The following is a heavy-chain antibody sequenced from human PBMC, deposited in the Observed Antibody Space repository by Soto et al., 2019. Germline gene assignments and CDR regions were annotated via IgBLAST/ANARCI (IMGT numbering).Heavy chain of an antibody. V-gene: IGHV4-31*11. CDR2: IYYSGST. D-gene: IGHD2-21*01. CDR1: GGYFIGYY. J-gene: IGHJ3*02. Sequence: SQTLSLTCAVYGGYFIGYYWSWIRQHPGKGLEWIGYIYYSGSTYYNPSLKSRVTISVDTSKNQFSLKLSSVTAADTAVYYCARGEGPAYCGGDCYWEGAFDIWGQGTTVTVSS. CDR3: ARGEGPAYCGGDCYWEGAFDI.